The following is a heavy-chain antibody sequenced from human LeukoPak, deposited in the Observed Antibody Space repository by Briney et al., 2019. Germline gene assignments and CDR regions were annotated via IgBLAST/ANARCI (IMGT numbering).Heavy chain of an antibody. J-gene: IGHJ4*02. CDR3: AKDRSYDFWSGYYSAAFDY. D-gene: IGHD3-3*01. Sequence: GGSLRLSCAASAFTFSSYAMSWVRQAPGKGLEWVSAISGSGGSTYYADSVKGRFTISRDNSKNTLYLQMNSLRAEDTAVHYCAKDRSYDFWSGYYSAAFDYWGQGTLVTVSS. V-gene: IGHV3-23*01. CDR2: ISGSGGST. CDR1: AFTFSSYA.